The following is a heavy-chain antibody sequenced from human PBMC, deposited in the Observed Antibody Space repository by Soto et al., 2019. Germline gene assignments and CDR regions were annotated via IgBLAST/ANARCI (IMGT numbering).Heavy chain of an antibody. Sequence: GASVKVSCKASGYTFTSYGISWVRQAPGQGLEWMGWISAYNGNTNYAQKLQGRVTMTTDTSTSTAYMELRSLRSDDTAVYYCARDVLYYYGSSGYSGGFYCGKVTLFSV. V-gene: IGHV1-18*01. J-gene: IGHJ4*02. CDR3: ARDVLYYYGSSGYSGGFY. CDR1: GYTFTSYG. CDR2: ISAYNGNT. D-gene: IGHD3-22*01.